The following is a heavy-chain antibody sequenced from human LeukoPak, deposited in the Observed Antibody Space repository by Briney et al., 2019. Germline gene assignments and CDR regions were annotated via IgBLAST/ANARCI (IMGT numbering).Heavy chain of an antibody. CDR3: ARGYYYGSGSYYNLPHSDYYMDV. CDR1: GGSFSGYY. J-gene: IGHJ6*03. D-gene: IGHD3-10*01. Sequence: SETLSLTCAAYGGSFSGYYWSWIRQPPGKGLEWIGEINHSGSTNYNPSLKSRVTISVDTSKNQFSLKLSSVTAADTAVYYCARGYYYGSGSYYNLPHSDYYMDVSGKGTTVTVFS. V-gene: IGHV4-34*01. CDR2: INHSGST.